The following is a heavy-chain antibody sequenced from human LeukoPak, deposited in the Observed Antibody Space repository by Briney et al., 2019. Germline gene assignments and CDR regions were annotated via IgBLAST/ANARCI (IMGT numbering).Heavy chain of an antibody. V-gene: IGHV4-59*08. D-gene: IGHD2-21*01. Sequence: SETLSLTCTVSGYSISSGYYWSWIRQPPGKGLEWIGYIYYSGSTNYNPSLKSRVTISVDTSKNQFSLKLSSVTAADTAVYYCARRMTILWWPFDYWGQGTLVTVSS. J-gene: IGHJ4*02. CDR2: IYYSGST. CDR1: GYSISSGYY. CDR3: ARRMTILWWPFDY.